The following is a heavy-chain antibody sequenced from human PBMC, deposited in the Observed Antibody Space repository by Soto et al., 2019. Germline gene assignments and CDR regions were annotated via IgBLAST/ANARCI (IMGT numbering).Heavy chain of an antibody. CDR1: GGTFSSYT. Sequence: SVKVSCTASGGTFSSYTISWVRQAPGQGLEWMGRIIPILGIANYAQKFQGRVTITADKSTSTAYMELSSLRSEDTAVYYCARTRLGQLVLTFDPWGQGTLVTVSS. V-gene: IGHV1-69*02. D-gene: IGHD6-6*01. CDR3: ARTRLGQLVLTFDP. CDR2: IIPILGIA. J-gene: IGHJ5*02.